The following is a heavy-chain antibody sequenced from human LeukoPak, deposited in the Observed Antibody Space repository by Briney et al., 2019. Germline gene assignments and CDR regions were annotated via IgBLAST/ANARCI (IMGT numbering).Heavy chain of an antibody. CDR2: INHSGST. Sequence: SGTLSLTCAVSGGSFSGYYWSWIRQPPGKGLEWISEINHSGSTNYNPSLKSRVTISLDTTKNQFSLKLSTVTAADTAGYYCAPQAAADYWGKGTLV. J-gene: IGHJ4*02. V-gene: IGHV4-34*01. D-gene: IGHD6-13*01. CDR3: APQAAADY. CDR1: GGSFSGYY.